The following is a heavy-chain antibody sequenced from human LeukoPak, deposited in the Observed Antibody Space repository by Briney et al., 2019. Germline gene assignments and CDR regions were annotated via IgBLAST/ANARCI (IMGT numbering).Heavy chain of an antibody. D-gene: IGHD3-10*01. J-gene: IGHJ4*02. CDR2: INPSGGST. V-gene: IGHV1-46*01. CDR3: ARDALNYGSGSYADY. Sequence: ASVKVSCKASGYTFTSYYMHWVRQAPGQGLEWMGIINPSGGSTSYAQKFQGRVTMTRDTSTSTVYMELSSLRSEDTAVYYCARDALNYGSGSYADYRGQGTLVTVSS. CDR1: GYTFTSYY.